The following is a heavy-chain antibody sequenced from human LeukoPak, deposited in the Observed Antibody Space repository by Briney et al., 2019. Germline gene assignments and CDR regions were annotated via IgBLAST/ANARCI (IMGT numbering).Heavy chain of an antibody. CDR1: GSTFSSYS. D-gene: IGHD2-2*01. J-gene: IGHJ6*03. CDR3: ARDRMKHYCSSTSCYYYYYMDV. Sequence: GGSLRLSCAASGSTFSSYSMNWVRQAPGKGLEWVSYISSSSSTIYYADSVKGRFTISRDNAKNSLYLQMNSLRAEDTAVYYCARDRMKHYCSSTSCYYYYYMDVWGKGTTVTVSS. V-gene: IGHV3-48*01. CDR2: ISSSSSTI.